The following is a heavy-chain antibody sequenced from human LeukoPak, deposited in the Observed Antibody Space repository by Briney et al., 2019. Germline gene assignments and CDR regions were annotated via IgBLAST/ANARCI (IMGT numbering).Heavy chain of an antibody. Sequence: ASVKASCKASGYTFTGYYMHWVRQAPGQGLEWMGWINPNSGGTNYAQKFQGRVTMTRDTSISTAYMELSRLRSDDTAVYYCARDSGYNKPRKEYYYYYYMDVWGKGTTVTVSS. CDR2: INPNSGGT. CDR3: ARDSGYNKPRKEYYYYYYMDV. V-gene: IGHV1-2*02. J-gene: IGHJ6*03. CDR1: GYTFTGYY. D-gene: IGHD5-12*01.